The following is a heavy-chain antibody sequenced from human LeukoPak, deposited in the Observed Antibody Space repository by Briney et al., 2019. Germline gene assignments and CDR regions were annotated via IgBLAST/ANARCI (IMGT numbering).Heavy chain of an antibody. CDR3: ARDVYDTSGYYRISDARWFDP. CDR1: GGSISSGSYY. D-gene: IGHD3-22*01. V-gene: IGHV4-61*02. J-gene: IGHJ5*02. Sequence: PSETLSLTCTVSGGSISSGSYYWSWIRQPAGKGLEWIGRIYTSGSTNYNPSLKSRVTISVDTSKNQFSLKLSSVTAADTAVYYCARDVYDTSGYYRISDARWFDPWGQGTLVTVSS. CDR2: IYTSGST.